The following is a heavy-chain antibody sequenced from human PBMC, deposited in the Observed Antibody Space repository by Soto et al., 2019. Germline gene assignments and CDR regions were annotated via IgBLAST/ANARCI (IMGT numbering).Heavy chain of an antibody. CDR3: ATHYYDSSGYYYVVAFAI. D-gene: IGHD3-22*01. CDR2: FDPEDGET. CDR1: GYTLTELS. V-gene: IGHV1-24*01. Sequence: ASVKVSCKVSGYTLTELSMHWVRHAPGKGLEWMGGFDPEDGETIYAQKFQGRVTMTEDTSTDTAYMELSSLRSEDTAVYYCATHYYDSSGYYYVVAFAIWGQGTMVTVSS. J-gene: IGHJ3*02.